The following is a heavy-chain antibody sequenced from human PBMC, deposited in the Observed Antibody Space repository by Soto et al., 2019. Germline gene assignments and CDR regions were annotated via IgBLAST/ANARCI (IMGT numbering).Heavy chain of an antibody. CDR1: GFTLSDHY. Sequence: GGSLRLSCAGSGFTLSDHYIDWVRQAPGKGLEWVGRSRDKAQGYSTAYAASVKGRFTTSRDESRDSLYLQMNSLKTEDTAVYYCARLMGTSFDYWGQGTLVTVSS. D-gene: IGHD2-8*01. V-gene: IGHV3-72*01. CDR2: SRDKAQGYST. CDR3: ARLMGTSFDY. J-gene: IGHJ4*02.